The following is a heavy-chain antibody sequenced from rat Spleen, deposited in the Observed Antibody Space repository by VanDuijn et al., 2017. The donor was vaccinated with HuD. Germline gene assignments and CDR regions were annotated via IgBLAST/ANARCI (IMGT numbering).Heavy chain of an antibody. Sequence: EVQLVESGGGLVQPGRSMKLSCAASGFTFSNYYMAWVRQAPTTGLEWVASISIGGGNTYYRDSVKGRFTISRDNAKSTLYLQMDSLRSEDTATYYCARQIAPFDYWGQGVMVTVSS. CDR1: GFTFSNYY. D-gene: IGHD1-2*01. CDR2: ISIGGGNT. V-gene: IGHV5-25*01. J-gene: IGHJ2*01. CDR3: ARQIAPFDY.